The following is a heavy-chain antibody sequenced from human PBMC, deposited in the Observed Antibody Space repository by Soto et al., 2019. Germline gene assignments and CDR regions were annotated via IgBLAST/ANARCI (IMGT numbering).Heavy chain of an antibody. CDR2: ISYDGSNK. D-gene: IGHD6-13*01. CDR1: GFTFSSYG. CDR3: AKSGRAAADYYYYGMDV. V-gene: IGHV3-30*18. J-gene: IGHJ6*02. Sequence: VGSLRLSCAASGFTFSSYGMHWVRQAPGKGLEWVAVISYDGSNKYYADSVKGRFTISRDNSKNTLYLQMNSLRAEDTAVYYCAKSGRAAADYYYYGMDVWGQGTTVTVSS.